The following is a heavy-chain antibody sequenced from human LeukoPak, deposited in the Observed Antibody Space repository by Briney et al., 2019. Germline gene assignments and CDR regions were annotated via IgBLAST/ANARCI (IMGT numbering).Heavy chain of an antibody. CDR1: GFTFSSYW. CDR3: ARGGYYGSGRYYFDS. D-gene: IGHD3-3*01. CDR2: IKSDGSNT. Sequence: PGGSLRLSCAASGFTFSSYWMHWVRQAPGKGLMWVSRIKSDGSNTNYADSVKGRFTISRDNAKNTLHLQMNSLRAEDTAVYYCARGGYYGSGRYYFDSWGQGTLVTVSS. J-gene: IGHJ4*02. V-gene: IGHV3-74*01.